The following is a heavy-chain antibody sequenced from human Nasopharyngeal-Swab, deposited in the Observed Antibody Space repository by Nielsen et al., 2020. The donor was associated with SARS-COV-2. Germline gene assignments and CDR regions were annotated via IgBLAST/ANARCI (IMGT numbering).Heavy chain of an antibody. D-gene: IGHD6-25*01. J-gene: IGHJ4*02. CDR3: VRDTNRYVYGSGAAFDH. V-gene: IGHV3-9*01. Sequence: SLKISCVASGFTFDDYAIHWVRQGPGKGLEWVSGIASNTDSIAYADSVMGRFTISRDSAKNSLYLQMTNLTVEDTAYYYCVRDTNRYVYGSGAAFDHWGQGTQVTVSS. CDR1: GFTFDDYA. CDR2: IASNTDSI.